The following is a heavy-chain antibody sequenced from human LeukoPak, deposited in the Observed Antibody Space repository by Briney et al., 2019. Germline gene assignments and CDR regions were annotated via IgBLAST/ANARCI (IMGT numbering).Heavy chain of an antibody. CDR2: IYYSGST. D-gene: IGHD6-19*01. J-gene: IGHJ6*02. CDR1: GDSISSGNY. CDR3: ARDVSSGWFVAGMDV. Sequence: SETLSLTCTVSGDSISSGNYWGWIRQPPGKGLEWIGSIYYSGSTYYNPSLKSRVTISVDTSKNQFSLKLSSVTAADTAVYYCARDVSSGWFVAGMDVWGQGTTVTVSS. V-gene: IGHV4-38-2*02.